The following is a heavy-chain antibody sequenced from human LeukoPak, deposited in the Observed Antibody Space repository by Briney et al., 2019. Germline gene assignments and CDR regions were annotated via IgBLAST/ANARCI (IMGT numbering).Heavy chain of an antibody. CDR1: GGTFSSYA. J-gene: IGHJ4*02. CDR2: IIPIFGTA. D-gene: IGHD3-22*01. Sequence: SVKVSCKASGGTFSSYAISWVRQAPGQGLEWMGGIIPIFGTANYAQKFQGGVTITADESTSTAYMELSSLRSEDTAVYYCARDGGTYYYDSSGYSFDYWGQGTLVTVSS. CDR3: ARDGGTYYYDSSGYSFDY. V-gene: IGHV1-69*13.